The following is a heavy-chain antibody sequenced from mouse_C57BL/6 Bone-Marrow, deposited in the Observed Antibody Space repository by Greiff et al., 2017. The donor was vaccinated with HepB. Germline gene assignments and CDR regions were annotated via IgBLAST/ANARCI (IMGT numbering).Heavy chain of an antibody. J-gene: IGHJ2*01. V-gene: IGHV1-50*01. Sequence: QVQLQQPGAELVKPGASVKLSCKASGYTFTSYWMQWVKQRPGQGLEWIGEIDPSDSYTNYNQKFKGQATLTVDTSSSTAYMQLSSLTSEDSAVYYCARGDLYYFDYWGQGTTLTVSS. CDR2: IDPSDSYT. CDR3: ARGDLYYFDY. CDR1: GYTFTSYW. D-gene: IGHD3-3*01.